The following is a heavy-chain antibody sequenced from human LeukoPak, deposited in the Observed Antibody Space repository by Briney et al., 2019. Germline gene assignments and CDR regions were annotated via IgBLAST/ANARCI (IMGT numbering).Heavy chain of an antibody. D-gene: IGHD2-15*01. CDR1: GFTFSSYA. CDR2: ISYDGSNK. V-gene: IGHV3-30*04. CDR3: ASSIVVVVAAPLG. Sequence: GGSLRLSCAASGFTFSSYAMHWTRQAPGKGLEWVAVISYDGSNKYYADSVKGRFTISRDNSKNTLYLQMNSLRAEDTAVYYCASSIVVVVAAPLGWGQGTLATVSS. J-gene: IGHJ4*02.